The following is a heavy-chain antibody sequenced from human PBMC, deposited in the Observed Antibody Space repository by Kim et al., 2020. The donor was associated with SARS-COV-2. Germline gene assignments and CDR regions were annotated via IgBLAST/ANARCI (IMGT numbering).Heavy chain of an antibody. D-gene: IGHD3-9*01. Sequence: GGSLRLSCAASGFTFSSYEMNWVRQAPGKGLEWVSYISSSGSTIYYADSVKGRFTISRDNAKNSLYLQMNSLRAEDTAVYYCAREKAILTGYYNYYYYGMDVWGQGTTVTVSS. CDR1: GFTFSSYE. CDR2: ISSSGSTI. J-gene: IGHJ6*02. CDR3: AREKAILTGYYNYYYYGMDV. V-gene: IGHV3-48*03.